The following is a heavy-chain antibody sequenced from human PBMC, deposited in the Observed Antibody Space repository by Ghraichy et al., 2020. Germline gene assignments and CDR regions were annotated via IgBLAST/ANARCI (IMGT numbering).Heavy chain of an antibody. CDR3: ARSDYDFNWFDP. CDR1: GYSISSGYY. J-gene: IGHJ5*02. V-gene: IGHV4-38-2*02. CDR2: IYHSGST. Sequence: SETLSLTCTVSGYSISSGYYWGWIRQPPGKGLEWIGSIYHSGSTYYNPSLKSRVTISVDTSKNQFSLKLSSVTAADTAVYYCARSDYDFNWFDPWGQGTLVTVSS. D-gene: IGHD3-3*01.